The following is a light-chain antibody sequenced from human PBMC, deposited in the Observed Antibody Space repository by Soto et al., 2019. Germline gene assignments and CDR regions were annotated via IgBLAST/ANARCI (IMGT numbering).Light chain of an antibody. Sequence: EIVLTQSPGTLSLSPGQRATLSCRASHTISSSYLAWYQQKPGQAPRLLMYGISTRATGTPDRFRGSGSGTDFTLTITRLEPEYFAVYYCQKYDNLPRTFGQGTKVDIK. CDR1: HTISSSY. CDR3: QKYDNLPRT. J-gene: IGKJ1*01. CDR2: GIS. V-gene: IGKV3-20*01.